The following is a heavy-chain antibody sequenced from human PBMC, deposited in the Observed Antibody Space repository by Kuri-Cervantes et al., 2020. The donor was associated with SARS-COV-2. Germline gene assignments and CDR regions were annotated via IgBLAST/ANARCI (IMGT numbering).Heavy chain of an antibody. V-gene: IGHV3-23*01. Sequence: GGSLRLSCAASGFTFSGYAMSWVRQAPGKGLEWVSAISGSGGSTYYADSVKGRFTISRDNSKDTLYLQMNSLRAEDTAVYYCAGRLYQLLSRGAFDIWGQGTMVTVSS. CDR3: AGRLYQLLSRGAFDI. CDR1: GFTFSGYA. D-gene: IGHD2-2*01. J-gene: IGHJ3*02. CDR2: ISGSGGST.